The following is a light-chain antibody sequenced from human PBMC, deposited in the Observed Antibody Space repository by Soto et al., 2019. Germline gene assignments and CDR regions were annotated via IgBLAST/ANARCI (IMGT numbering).Light chain of an antibody. J-gene: IGLJ1*01. CDR3: SSYAGSNNSLYV. CDR1: SSDVGGYNY. CDR2: EVS. V-gene: IGLV2-8*01. Sequence: QSVLTQPPSASGSPGQSVTISCTGTSSDVGGYNYVSWYQQHPGKAPKLMIYEVSKRPSGVPDRFSGSKSGNTASLTVSGLQAEDEADYYCSSYAGSNNSLYVFGTGTKVTGL.